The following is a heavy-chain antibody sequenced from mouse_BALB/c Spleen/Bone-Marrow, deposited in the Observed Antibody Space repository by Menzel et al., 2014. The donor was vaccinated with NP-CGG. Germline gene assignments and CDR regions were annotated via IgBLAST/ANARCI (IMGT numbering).Heavy chain of an antibody. D-gene: IGHD2-12*01. CDR2: IYPGNSDT. J-gene: IGHJ2*01. CDR3: TNCYHRL. V-gene: IGHV1-5*01. CDR1: GYPFTSYW. Sequence: EVQLQQSGTVLARPGVSVKMFCKASGYPFTSYWMHWVKQRPGQDLEWIVAIYPGNSDTSYIQKFKGKAKLTAVASTSPSFKEAHTQKKGHREILCLTNCYHRLWGQG.